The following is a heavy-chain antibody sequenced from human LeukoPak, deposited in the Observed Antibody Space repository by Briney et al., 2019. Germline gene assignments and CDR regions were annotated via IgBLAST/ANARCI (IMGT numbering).Heavy chain of an antibody. CDR1: GFTFSSYA. V-gene: IGHV3-23*01. Sequence: PGGSLRLSCAASGFTFSSYAMSWVRQAPGKGLEWVSAISGSGGSTYHADSVKGRFTISRDNSKNTLYLQMNSLRAEDTAVYYCAKGGPYYYDSSGYSPLDYWGQGTLVTVSS. CDR2: ISGSGGST. D-gene: IGHD3-22*01. CDR3: AKGGPYYYDSSGYSPLDY. J-gene: IGHJ4*02.